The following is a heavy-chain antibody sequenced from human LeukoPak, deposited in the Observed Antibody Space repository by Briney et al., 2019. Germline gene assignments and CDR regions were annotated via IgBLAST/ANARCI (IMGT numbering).Heavy chain of an antibody. V-gene: IGHV1-69*13. Sequence: SVKVSCKASGGTFSSYAISWVRQAPGQGLEWMGGIIPIFGTANYAQKFQGRVTITADESTSTAYMELSSLRSEDTAVYYCARSRYGDHEANWFDPWGQGTLVTVSS. CDR2: IIPIFGTA. J-gene: IGHJ5*02. CDR1: GGTFSSYA. CDR3: ARSRYGDHEANWFDP. D-gene: IGHD4-17*01.